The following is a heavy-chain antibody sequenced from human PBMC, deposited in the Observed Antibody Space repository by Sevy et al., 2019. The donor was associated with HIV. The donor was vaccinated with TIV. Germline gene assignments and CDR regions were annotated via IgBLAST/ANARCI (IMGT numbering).Heavy chain of an antibody. Sequence: GGSLRLSCTASGFTFTHAWMSWVRQAPGKGLEWVGRIKSTPDGGTTDYAAPVKGRFTIPRDDSKNRLYLQMNSLKTEDTAVYYCSTDPIIVLLVTDGMDVWGQGTTVTVSS. CDR3: STDPIIVLLVTDGMDV. D-gene: IGHD2-8*02. J-gene: IGHJ6*02. CDR2: IKSTPDGGTT. V-gene: IGHV3-15*01. CDR1: GFTFTHAW.